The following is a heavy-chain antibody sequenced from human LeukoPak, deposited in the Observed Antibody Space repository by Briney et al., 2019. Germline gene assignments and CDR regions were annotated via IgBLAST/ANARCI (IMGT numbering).Heavy chain of an antibody. CDR3: ARWGSGSYNIDY. CDR1: GYTFTSYG. D-gene: IGHD1-26*01. V-gene: IGHV1-18*01. Sequence: ASVKVSCKASGYTFTSYGISWVRQAPGQGLEWMGWISAYNGKTNYAQKFQGRVTMTRDTSTSTVYMELSGLRSEDTAVYYCARWGSGSYNIDYWGQGTLVTVSS. J-gene: IGHJ4*02. CDR2: ISAYNGKT.